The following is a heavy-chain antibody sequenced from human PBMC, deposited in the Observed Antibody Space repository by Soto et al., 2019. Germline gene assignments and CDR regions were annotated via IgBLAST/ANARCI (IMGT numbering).Heavy chain of an antibody. CDR3: ARKAPFGSLNWLAP. D-gene: IGHD3-10*01. CDR2: MNPGSGDT. CDR1: GYSFTNND. J-gene: IGHJ5*02. Sequence: ASVKVSCKASGYSFTNNDVSWVRQATGQGLAWMGWMNPGSGDTGYAQKFQGRVTMTRDISIATAYMELSSLRSDDTAIYYCARKAPFGSLNWLAPWGQGAPVTVSS. V-gene: IGHV1-8*01.